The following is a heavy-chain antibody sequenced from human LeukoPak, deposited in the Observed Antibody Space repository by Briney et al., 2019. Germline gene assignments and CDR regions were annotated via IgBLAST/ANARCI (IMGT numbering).Heavy chain of an antibody. Sequence: GRSLRLSCAASGFSISNCGLHWVRQAPGKGLEWVAVISFDENKKNCADSVKGRFTISRDNSKNTLYLQMNSLRAEDTAVYYCAKGPYCSGGSCYVDYFDYWGQGTLVTVSS. V-gene: IGHV3-30*18. D-gene: IGHD2-15*01. CDR1: GFSISNCG. J-gene: IGHJ4*02. CDR2: ISFDENKK. CDR3: AKGPYCSGGSCYVDYFDY.